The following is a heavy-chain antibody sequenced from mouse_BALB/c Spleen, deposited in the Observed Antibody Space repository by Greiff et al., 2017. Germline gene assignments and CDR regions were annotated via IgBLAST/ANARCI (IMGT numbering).Heavy chain of an antibody. CDR1: GYTFTSYY. D-gene: IGHD2-14*01. CDR3: TRGEYRDY. J-gene: IGHJ2*01. V-gene: IGHV1S81*02. Sequence: QVQLQQSGAELVKPGASVKLSCKASGYTFTSYYMYWVKQRPGQGLEWIGGINPSNGGTNFNEKFKSKATLTVDKSSSTAYMQLSSLTSEDSAVYYCTRGEYRDYWGQGTTLTVSS. CDR2: INPSNGGT.